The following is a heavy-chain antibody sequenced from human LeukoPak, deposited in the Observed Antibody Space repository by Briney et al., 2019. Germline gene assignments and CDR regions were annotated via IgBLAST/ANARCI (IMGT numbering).Heavy chain of an antibody. D-gene: IGHD3-22*01. CDR1: GGSISTSNYY. CDR3: ARGKDYYDTSGYPTFHY. Sequence: SETLSLTCTVSGGSISTSNYYWGWIRRPPGKGLEWIGSIYHSGSSYYNPSLKSRVTISVDTSKNQFSLKLRSVTAADTAVYYCARGKDYYDTSGYPTFHYWGQGTLVTVSS. CDR2: IYHSGSS. V-gene: IGHV4-39*07. J-gene: IGHJ4*02.